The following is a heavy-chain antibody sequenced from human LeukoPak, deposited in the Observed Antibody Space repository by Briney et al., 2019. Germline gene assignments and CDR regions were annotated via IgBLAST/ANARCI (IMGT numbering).Heavy chain of an antibody. CDR2: IKQDGSAK. J-gene: IGHJ2*01. D-gene: IGHD4-17*01. CDR3: ARRRLKGKHGDDNYWYFDL. CDR1: GFSFSSYW. Sequence: GGSLRLSCAASGFSFSSYWMSWVRQAPVKGLEWVSNIKQDGSAKYYVDSVKGRFTISRDNAKNSVHLQMNSLRAEDTAVYYCARRRLKGKHGDDNYWYFDLWGRGTLVTVSS. V-gene: IGHV3-7*01.